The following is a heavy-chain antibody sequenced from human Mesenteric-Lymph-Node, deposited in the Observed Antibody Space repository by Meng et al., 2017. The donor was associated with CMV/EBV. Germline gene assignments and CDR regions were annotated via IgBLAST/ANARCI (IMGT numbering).Heavy chain of an antibody. CDR3: ARGRSTSWPGNWFDP. V-gene: IGHV4-34*01. J-gene: IGHJ5*02. Sequence: YGDSLRGYDWSWVRQSQGNGLEWIGEINHSGSTNYNPSLKSRVTMSVDTSKNHFSLKVTSVTAADTAVYYCARGRSTSWPGNWFDPWGQGSLVTVSS. CDR1: GDSLRGYD. CDR2: INHSGST. D-gene: IGHD6-13*01.